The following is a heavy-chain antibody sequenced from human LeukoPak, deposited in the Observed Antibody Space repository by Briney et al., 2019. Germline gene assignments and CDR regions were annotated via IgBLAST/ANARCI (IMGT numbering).Heavy chain of an antibody. J-gene: IGHJ6*02. Sequence: SETLSLTCAVYGGSFSGYYWSWIRQPPGKGLEWIGEINHSGSTNCNPSLKSRVTISVDTSKNQFSLKLSSVTAADTAVYYCARTIAARPSYYYYYYGMDVWGQGTTVTVSS. V-gene: IGHV4-34*01. CDR3: ARTIAARPSYYYYYYGMDV. CDR1: GGSFSGYY. D-gene: IGHD6-6*01. CDR2: INHSGST.